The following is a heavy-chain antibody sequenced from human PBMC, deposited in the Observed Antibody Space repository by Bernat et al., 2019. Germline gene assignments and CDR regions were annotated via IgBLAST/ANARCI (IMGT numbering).Heavy chain of an antibody. CDR2: IYYSGST. Sequence: QVQLQESDPGLVKPSETLSLTCTVSGGSISSYYWSWIRQPPGKGLEWIGYIYYSGSTNYNPSLKSRVTISVDTSKNQFCLKLSSVTAAETVVYYCARAHGDRDAFDIWGQGTMVTVSS. V-gene: IGHV4-59*01. CDR1: GGSISSYY. D-gene: IGHD4-17*01. CDR3: ARAHGDRDAFDI. J-gene: IGHJ3*02.